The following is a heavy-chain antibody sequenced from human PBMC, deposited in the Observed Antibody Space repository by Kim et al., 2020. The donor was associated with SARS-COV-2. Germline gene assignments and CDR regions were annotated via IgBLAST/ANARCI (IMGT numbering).Heavy chain of an antibody. Sequence: ASVKVSCKASGYTFTSYDINWVRQATGQGLEWMGWMNPNSGNTGYAQKFQGRVTMTRNTSISTAYMELSSLRSEVTAVYYCASAGVRGYYYYGMDVWGQGTTVTVSS. CDR1: GYTFTSYD. CDR2: MNPNSGNT. D-gene: IGHD1-1*01. V-gene: IGHV1-8*01. CDR3: ASAGVRGYYYYGMDV. J-gene: IGHJ6*02.